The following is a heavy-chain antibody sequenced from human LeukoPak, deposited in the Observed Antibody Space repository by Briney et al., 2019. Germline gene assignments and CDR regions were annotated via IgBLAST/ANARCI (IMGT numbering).Heavy chain of an antibody. D-gene: IGHD6-19*01. CDR3: ARGPYSSGWYNYYYYYMDV. CDR1: GGSFSGYY. V-gene: IGHV4-34*01. J-gene: IGHJ6*03. CDR2: INHSGST. Sequence: SETLSLTCAVYGGSFSGYYWSWIRQPPGKGLEWIGEINHSGSTNYNPSLKSRVTISVDTSKNQFSLKLSSVTAADTAVYYCARGPYSSGWYNYYYYYMDVWGKGTTVTVS.